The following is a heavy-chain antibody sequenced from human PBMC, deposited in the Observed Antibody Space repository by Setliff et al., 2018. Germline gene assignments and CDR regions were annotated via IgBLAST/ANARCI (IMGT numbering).Heavy chain of an antibody. CDR1: GFTFSSYW. CDR2: IKQDGSVK. CDR3: ARDPFGNPVFDP. Sequence: GGSLRLSCAASGFTFSSYWMNWVRQAPGKGLEWVANIKQDGSVKNYVDSVKGRFSISRGNTKNSLYLQMNSLRAEDTAVYYCARDPFGNPVFDPWGQGTLVTVSS. D-gene: IGHD3-10*01. J-gene: IGHJ5*02. V-gene: IGHV3-7*01.